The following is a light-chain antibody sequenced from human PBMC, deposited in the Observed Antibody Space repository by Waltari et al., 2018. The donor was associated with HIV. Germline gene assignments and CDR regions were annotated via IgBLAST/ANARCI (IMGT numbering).Light chain of an antibody. CDR1: VNVKKY. CDR3: KQTSIVRT. CDR2: EAS. Sequence: DVQMTQSPSSLPASVGDRITITCRTSVNVKKYINWYLQRPGRAPKALIDEASKLWSGVTSRFSGSGSETDFALTISGLQPEDFGTYYCKQTSIVRTVGQGTKVEVK. V-gene: IGKV1-39*01. J-gene: IGKJ1*01.